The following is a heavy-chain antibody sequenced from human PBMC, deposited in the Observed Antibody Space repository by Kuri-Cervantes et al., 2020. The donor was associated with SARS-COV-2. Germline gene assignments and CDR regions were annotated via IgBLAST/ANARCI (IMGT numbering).Heavy chain of an antibody. CDR3: ARGEYCSSTSCYYYYYMDV. J-gene: IGHJ6*03. D-gene: IGHD2-2*01. V-gene: IGHV3-23*01. CDR1: GFTFSSYA. CDR2: ISGSGGST. Sequence: GESLKISCAASGFTFSSYAMSWVRQAPGKGLEWVSAISGSGGSTYYADSVKGRFTISRDNSKNTLYLQMNSLRAEDTAVYYCARGEYCSSTSCYYYYYMDVWGKGTTVTVSS.